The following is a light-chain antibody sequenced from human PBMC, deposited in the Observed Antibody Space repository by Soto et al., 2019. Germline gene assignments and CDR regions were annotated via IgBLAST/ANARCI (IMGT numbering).Light chain of an antibody. Sequence: DIQMTQSPSSLSASVGERVAITCRASQGISNYLAWYQQKPGKVPKLLIYAASTLQSGVPSRFSGSGSVTDFTLTISSLQPEDVATYYCHKYNSAPLTFGGGTKVEIK. V-gene: IGKV1-27*01. CDR3: HKYNSAPLT. CDR2: AAS. J-gene: IGKJ4*01. CDR1: QGISNY.